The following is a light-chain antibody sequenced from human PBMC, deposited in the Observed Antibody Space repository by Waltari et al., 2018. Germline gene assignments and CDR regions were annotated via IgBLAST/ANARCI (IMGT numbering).Light chain of an antibody. CDR2: EVS. V-gene: IGLV2-14*01. CDR1: DSYVAPYDF. CDR3: SSYTTSSAPGV. J-gene: IGLJ1*01. Sequence: QSALTQPPSVSGSPGQSLTTACPGTDSYVAPYDFVSWYQQHPGKAPHLIIYEVSNRPSGISNRFSASKSGNTASLTISGLQAEDEANYYCSSYTTSSAPGVFGTGTRVTVL.